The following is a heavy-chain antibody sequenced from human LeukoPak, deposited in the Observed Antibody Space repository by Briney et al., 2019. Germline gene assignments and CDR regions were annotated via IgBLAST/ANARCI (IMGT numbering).Heavy chain of an antibody. Sequence: GGSLRLSCAASGFTFSSYWMHWVRQAPGKGLVWVSRINSDGSSTSYADSVKGRFTISRDNAKNTLYLQMNSLRAEDTAVYYCALLYIWGSFDYWGQGTLVTVSS. V-gene: IGHV3-74*01. CDR3: ALLYIWGSFDY. J-gene: IGHJ4*02. CDR2: INSDGSST. CDR1: GFTFSSYW. D-gene: IGHD3-16*01.